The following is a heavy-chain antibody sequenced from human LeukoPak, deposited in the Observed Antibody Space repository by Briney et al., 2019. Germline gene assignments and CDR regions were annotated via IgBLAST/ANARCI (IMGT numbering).Heavy chain of an antibody. CDR3: ARGIVGTTMGRY. CDR1: GFTFSTYW. Sequence: PGRSLRLSCAASGFTFSTYWMHWVRQATGKGLVWVSRINTDGSGTIYADSVKGRFTISRDNAKNTVYLQMNSLRVEDTAVYYCARGIVGTTMGRYWGQGTLVTVSS. J-gene: IGHJ4*02. D-gene: IGHD1-26*01. V-gene: IGHV3-74*01. CDR2: INTDGSGT.